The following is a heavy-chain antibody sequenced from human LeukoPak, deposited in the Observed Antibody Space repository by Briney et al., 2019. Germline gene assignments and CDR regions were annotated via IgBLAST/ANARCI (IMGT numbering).Heavy chain of an antibody. CDR1: GYTFTGYY. V-gene: IGHV1-2*02. CDR2: INPNSGGT. Sequence: ASVKVSCKASGYTFTGYYMHWVRQALGQGLEWMGWINPNSGGTNYAQKFQGRVTMTRDTSISTAYMELSRLRSDDTAVYYCAREYYVVGATPFYYYYMDVWGKGTTVTVSS. CDR3: AREYYVVGATPFYYYYMDV. J-gene: IGHJ6*03. D-gene: IGHD1-26*01.